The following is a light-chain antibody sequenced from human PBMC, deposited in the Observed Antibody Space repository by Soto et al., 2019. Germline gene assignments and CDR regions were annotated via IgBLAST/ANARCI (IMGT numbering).Light chain of an antibody. CDR2: EGS. CDR3: CSFAGSSTVV. CDR1: SSDVGSYNL. J-gene: IGLJ2*01. V-gene: IGLV2-23*01. Sequence: QSALTQPASVSGSPGQSITISCSGTSSDVGSYNLVSWYQQHPDKAPKLMIYEGSKRPSGVSNRFSGSKSGNMASLTISGLQAEDEADYYCCSFAGSSTVVFGGGTKVTVL.